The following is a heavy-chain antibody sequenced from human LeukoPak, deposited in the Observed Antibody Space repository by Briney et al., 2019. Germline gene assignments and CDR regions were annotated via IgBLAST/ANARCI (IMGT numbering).Heavy chain of an antibody. CDR3: ARGEGYTAMGLMDV. CDR2: INPNSGGT. CDR1: GYTFTGYY. J-gene: IGHJ6*04. Sequence: ASVKVSCKASGYTFTGYYMHWVRQAPGQGLEWMGWINPNSGGTNYAQKFQGWVTMTRDTSISTAYMELSRLRSHDTAVYYCARGEGYTAMGLMDVWGKGTTVTVSS. D-gene: IGHD5-18*01. V-gene: IGHV1-2*04.